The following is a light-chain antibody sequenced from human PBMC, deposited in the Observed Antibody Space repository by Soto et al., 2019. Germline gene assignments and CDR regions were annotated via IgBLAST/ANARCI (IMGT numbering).Light chain of an antibody. J-gene: IGKJ3*01. V-gene: IGKV1-39*01. Sequence: DIEMTQSPSSLSASVGDRVTIACRASQSIDTYLNWYHQKPGEAPKLLIYGASRLQSGAPSRFSGSVSGTDFTLTIASLQPEDFGTYTCQQILSAPCTFGPGTKVDFK. CDR2: GAS. CDR3: QQILSAPCT. CDR1: QSIDTY.